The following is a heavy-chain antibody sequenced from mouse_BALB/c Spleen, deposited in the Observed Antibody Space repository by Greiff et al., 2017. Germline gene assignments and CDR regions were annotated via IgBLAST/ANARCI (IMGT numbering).Heavy chain of an antibody. CDR2: ISYSGST. CDR1: GDSITSGY. Sequence: EVKLLESGPSLVKPSQTLSLTCSVTGDSITSGYWNWIRKFPGNKLEYMGYISYSGSTYYNPSLKSRISITRDTSKNQYYLQLNSVTTEDTATYYCARNNYGNYGDAMDYWGQGTSVTVSS. CDR3: ARNNYGNYGDAMDY. D-gene: IGHD2-1*01. V-gene: IGHV3-8*02. J-gene: IGHJ4*01.